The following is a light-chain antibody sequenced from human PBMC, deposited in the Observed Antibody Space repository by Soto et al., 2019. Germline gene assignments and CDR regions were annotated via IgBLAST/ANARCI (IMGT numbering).Light chain of an antibody. CDR2: GVS. Sequence: EIVMTQSPVTVSVSPGERVTLSCRASQSINSNLAWYQQKPGQAPGLLIYGVSSRATDIPARFSGSGSGTEFTLTISSLQSEDFAVYYCHQYYKWPLTFGGGTKVDIK. CDR1: QSINSN. J-gene: IGKJ4*01. V-gene: IGKV3-15*01. CDR3: HQYYKWPLT.